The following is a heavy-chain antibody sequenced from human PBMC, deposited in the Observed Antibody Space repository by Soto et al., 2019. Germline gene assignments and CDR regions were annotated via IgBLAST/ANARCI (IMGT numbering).Heavy chain of an antibody. Sequence: QVQLVQSGAEVKKPGASEKVSCKGSGYTFTSYHINWVRQATGQGLEWMGWMNPNSGNTGYAQTLQGRVTXXWXTXISTAYMELSSLRFEDTAMYYCARGHISSTKNWLDPWGQGTLVTVSS. CDR3: ARGHISSTKNWLDP. CDR1: GYTFTSYH. CDR2: MNPNSGNT. V-gene: IGHV1-8*01. J-gene: IGHJ5*02. D-gene: IGHD6-6*01.